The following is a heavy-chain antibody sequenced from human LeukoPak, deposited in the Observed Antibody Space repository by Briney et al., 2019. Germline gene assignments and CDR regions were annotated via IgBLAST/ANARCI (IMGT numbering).Heavy chain of an antibody. V-gene: IGHV4-34*01. J-gene: IGHJ4*02. CDR2: IYYSGST. CDR1: GGSFSGYY. Sequence: KASETLSLTCAVYGGSFSGYYWSWIRQPPGKGLEWIGSIYYSGSTYYNPSLKSRVTISVDTSKNQFSLKLSSVTAADTAVYYCARPTYYYDSSGYYRGYYFDYWGQGTLVTVSS. D-gene: IGHD3-22*01. CDR3: ARPTYYYDSSGYYRGYYFDY.